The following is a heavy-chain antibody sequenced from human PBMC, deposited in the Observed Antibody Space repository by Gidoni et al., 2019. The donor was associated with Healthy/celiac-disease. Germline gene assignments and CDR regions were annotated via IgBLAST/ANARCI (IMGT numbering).Heavy chain of an antibody. CDR3: ARVLSITAFDI. CDR2: IKQDGSEK. CDR1: GFTLCGYG. J-gene: IGHJ3*02. V-gene: IGHV3-7*01. Sequence: EVQLVESGGGWFQPGGSLSLSCAASGFTLCGYGKSWVRQAPGKGLEGVANIKQDGSEKFYVDSVKGRFTISRDNAKISLYLQMNSLRAEDTAVYYCARVLSITAFDIWGQGTMVTVSS. D-gene: IGHD3-10*01.